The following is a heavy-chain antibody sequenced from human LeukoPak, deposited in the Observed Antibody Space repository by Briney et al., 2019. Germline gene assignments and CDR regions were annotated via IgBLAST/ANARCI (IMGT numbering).Heavy chain of an antibody. Sequence: PGGSLRLSCAASGLTFSSYAMSWVRQAPGKGLEWVPAISGSGGSTYYADSVKGRFTISRDNSKNTLYLQMNSLRAEDTAVYYCAKLWRSGYYYFDYWGQGTLVTVSS. CDR2: ISGSGGST. CDR3: AKLWRSGYYYFDY. J-gene: IGHJ4*02. V-gene: IGHV3-23*01. CDR1: GLTFSSYA. D-gene: IGHD3-22*01.